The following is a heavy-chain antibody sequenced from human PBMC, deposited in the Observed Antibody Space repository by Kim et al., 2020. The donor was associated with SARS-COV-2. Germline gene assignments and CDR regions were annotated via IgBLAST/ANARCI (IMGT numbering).Heavy chain of an antibody. CDR3: ARDPYNSYPMAL. D-gene: IGHD1-20*01. CDR2: VSSSSRYT. J-gene: IGHJ6*02. Sequence: LSLTCAASGFRFSDYDMNWVRQAPGKGLEWLSSVSSSSRYTTYADSVRGRFIISRDNARDSLSLQMDSLQPEDNAVYYCARDPYNSYPMALWGQGTT. CDR1: GFRFSDYD. V-gene: IGHV3-11*05.